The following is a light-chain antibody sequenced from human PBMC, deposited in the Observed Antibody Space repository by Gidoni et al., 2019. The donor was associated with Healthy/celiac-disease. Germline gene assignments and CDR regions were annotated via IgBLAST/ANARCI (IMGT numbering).Light chain of an antibody. CDR1: QRVLDSSNNKNY. J-gene: IGKJ4*01. CDR2: WAS. V-gene: IGKV4-1*01. Sequence: DIVMTQSPDSLAVSLGERATIHCKSSQRVLDSSNNKNYLALYQQKPGQPPKLLIYWASTRESGVPDRFSGSGSGTDFTLTISCLQAEDVAVYYCQQYYSTPLTFGGGTKVEIK. CDR3: QQYYSTPLT.